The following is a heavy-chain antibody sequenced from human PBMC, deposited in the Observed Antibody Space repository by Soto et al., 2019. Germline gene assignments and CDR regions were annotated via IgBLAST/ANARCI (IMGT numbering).Heavy chain of an antibody. CDR3: GGGREGGTYYYDSSGYDSPGYFQH. CDR1: GGSISSYY. J-gene: IGHJ1*01. Sequence: PSETLSLTCTVSGGSISSYYWSWIRQPPGKGLEWIGYIYYSGSTNYNPSLKSRVTISVDTSKNQFSLKLSSVTAAATAVYYCGGGREGGTYYYDSSGYDSPGYFQHWGQGTLVTVSS. D-gene: IGHD3-22*01. CDR2: IYYSGST. V-gene: IGHV4-59*01.